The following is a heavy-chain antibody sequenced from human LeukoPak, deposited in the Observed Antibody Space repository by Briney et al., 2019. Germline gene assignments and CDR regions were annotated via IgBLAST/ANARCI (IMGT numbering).Heavy chain of an antibody. D-gene: IGHD3-22*01. CDR1: GGSISSSSYS. CDR2: IYYSGST. V-gene: IGHV4-39*01. J-gene: IGHJ4*02. CDR3: ARGRLYYDSSGGLDY. Sequence: SETLSLNCTASGGSISSSSYSWGWIRQPPRTGLEWIGSIYYSGSTYYNPSLKSRVTISVDTSKNQFSLKLSSVTAADTAVYYCARGRLYYDSSGGLDYWGQGTLVTVSS.